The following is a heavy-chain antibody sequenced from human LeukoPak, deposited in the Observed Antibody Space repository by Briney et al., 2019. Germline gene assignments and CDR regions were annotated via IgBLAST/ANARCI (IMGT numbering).Heavy chain of an antibody. J-gene: IGHJ4*02. CDR1: GFTFSSYW. V-gene: IGHV3-7*03. D-gene: IGHD2-15*01. CDR3: AKAPVTTCRGAFCYPFDY. Sequence: GGSLRLSCAASGFTFSSYWMSWVRQAPGKGLEWVANIKQDGSEKYYVDSVKGRFTISRDSSKNTLFLQMYRLRPEDAAVYYCAKAPVTTCRGAFCYPFDYWGLGTLVTVSS. CDR2: IKQDGSEK.